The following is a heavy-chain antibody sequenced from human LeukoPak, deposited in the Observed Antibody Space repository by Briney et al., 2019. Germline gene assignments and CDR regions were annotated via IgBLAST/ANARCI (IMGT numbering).Heavy chain of an antibody. CDR2: ISRSGSTI. CDR3: ARPTWTNYMDV. CDR1: GFTLSSSE. V-gene: IGHV3-48*03. J-gene: IGHJ6*03. Sequence: GGSLRLSCAASGFTLSSSEMNWVRQAPGKGLDGVSYISRSGSTIFYADSVKGRFTISRDNAKNSVSLQMNSLRAEDTAVYFCARPTWTNYMDVWGKGTAVTISS. D-gene: IGHD3/OR15-3a*01.